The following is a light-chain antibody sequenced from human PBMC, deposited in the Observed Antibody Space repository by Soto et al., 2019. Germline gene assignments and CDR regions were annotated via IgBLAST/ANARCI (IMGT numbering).Light chain of an antibody. V-gene: IGKV1-5*03. Sequence: DIQMTQAPSTLSASVGDRVTITCRASQSISSLLAWYQQKPGKAPKLLSYKASILESGVPSRFSGSGSGTEFTLTISSLQPDDFATYYCQQYNRFPTFGQGTKVEI. CDR3: QQYNRFPT. CDR2: KAS. CDR1: QSISSL. J-gene: IGKJ1*01.